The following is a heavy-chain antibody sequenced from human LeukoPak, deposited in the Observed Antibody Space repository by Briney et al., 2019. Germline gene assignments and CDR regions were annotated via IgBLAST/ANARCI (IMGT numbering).Heavy chain of an antibody. CDR3: AKEGSSRESRDYGDYGEVDY. Sequence: PGGSLRLSCAASGFTFSSYAMSWVRQAPGKGLEWVSAISGSGGSTYYADSVKGRFTISRDNSKNTLYLQMNSLRAEDTAVYYCAKEGSSRESRDYGDYGEVDYWGQGTLVTVSS. CDR2: ISGSGGST. V-gene: IGHV3-23*01. CDR1: GFTFSSYA. J-gene: IGHJ4*02. D-gene: IGHD4-17*01.